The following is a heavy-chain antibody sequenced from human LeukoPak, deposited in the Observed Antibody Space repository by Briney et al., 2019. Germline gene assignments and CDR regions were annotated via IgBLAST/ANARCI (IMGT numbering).Heavy chain of an antibody. CDR1: GFTFSTYS. D-gene: IGHD2-2*01. CDR2: ISSGSSYI. CDR3: ARRYCSSTSCTLDY. V-gene: IGHV3-21*01. Sequence: PGGSLRLSCAASGFTFSTYSMNWVRQAPGKGLEWVSSISSGSSYIYYADSVKGRFTISRDNAENSLHLQMNSLRAEDAAVYYCARRYCSSTSCTLDYWGQGTLVTVSS. J-gene: IGHJ4*02.